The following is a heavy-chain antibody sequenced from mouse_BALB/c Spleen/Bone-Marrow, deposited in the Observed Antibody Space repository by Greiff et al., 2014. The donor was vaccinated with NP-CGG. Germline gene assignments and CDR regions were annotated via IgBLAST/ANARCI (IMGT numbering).Heavy chain of an antibody. CDR3: ASPIYYDYPLFAY. D-gene: IGHD2-4*01. V-gene: IGHV2-9*02. CDR1: GFSLTSYG. CDR2: IWAGGST. J-gene: IGHJ3*01. Sequence: VHLVESGPGLVAPSQSLSITCTVSGFSLTSYGVHWVRQPPGKGLEWLGVIWAGGSTNYNSALMSRLGISRDNSKSQVLLKMNSLQTDDTAMYYCASPIYYDYPLFAYWGQGTLVTVSA.